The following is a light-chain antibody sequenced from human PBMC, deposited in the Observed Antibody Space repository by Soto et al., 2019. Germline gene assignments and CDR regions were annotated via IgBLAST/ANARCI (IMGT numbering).Light chain of an antibody. CDR2: AAS. Sequence: AIRMTQSPSSFSASTGDRVTITCRASQGISSYLAWHQQKPGKAPKLLIYAASTLQSGVPSRFSGSGSGTDFTLTISCLQSEDFATYYCQQYYSYPQFTFGQGTKLEIK. V-gene: IGKV1-8*01. CDR1: QGISSY. J-gene: IGKJ2*01. CDR3: QQYYSYPQFT.